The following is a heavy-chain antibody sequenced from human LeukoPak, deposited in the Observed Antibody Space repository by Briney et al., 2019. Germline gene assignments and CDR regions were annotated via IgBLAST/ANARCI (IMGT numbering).Heavy chain of an antibody. J-gene: IGHJ4*02. CDR3: AINSWHQIQTSDY. Sequence: PXETLSLTCAVYGGSFSGYYWSWIRQPPGKGLEWIGEINHSGSTNYNPSLKSRVTISVDTSKNQFSLKLSSVTAADTAVYYCAINSWHQIQTSDYWGQGTLVTVSS. CDR1: GGSFSGYY. V-gene: IGHV4-34*01. CDR2: INHSGST. D-gene: IGHD6-13*01.